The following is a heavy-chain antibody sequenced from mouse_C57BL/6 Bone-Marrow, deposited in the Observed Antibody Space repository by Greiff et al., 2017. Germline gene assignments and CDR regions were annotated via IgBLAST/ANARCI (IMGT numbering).Heavy chain of an antibody. D-gene: IGHD3-2*02. CDR1: GFTFSDYY. J-gene: IGHJ2*01. V-gene: IGHV5-12*01. CDR3: ARQEHSSGFYFDY. CDR2: ISNGGGST. Sequence: EVKLVESGGGLVQPGGSLKLSCAASGFTFSDYYMYWVRQTPEKRLEWVAYISNGGGSTYYPDTVKGRFTISRDNAKNTLYLQMSRLKSEDTAMYYCARQEHSSGFYFDYWGQGTTLTVSS.